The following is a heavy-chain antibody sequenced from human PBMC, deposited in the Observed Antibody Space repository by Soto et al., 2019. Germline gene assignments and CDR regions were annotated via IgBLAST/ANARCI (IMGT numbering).Heavy chain of an antibody. Sequence: PGGSLRLSCAASGFTFSSYSMNWVRQAPGKGLEWVPYISSSSTAKYYADSVKGRFTISRDNAKNSLYLQMNSLRAEDTAVYYCARDGCSGSNCLNWFDPWGQGTLVTVSS. CDR3: ARDGCSGSNCLNWFDP. J-gene: IGHJ5*02. CDR1: GFTFSSYS. V-gene: IGHV3-48*01. CDR2: ISSSSTAK. D-gene: IGHD2-15*01.